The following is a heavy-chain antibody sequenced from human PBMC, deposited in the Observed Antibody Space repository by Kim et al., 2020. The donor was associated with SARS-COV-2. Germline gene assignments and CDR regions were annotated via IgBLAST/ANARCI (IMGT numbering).Heavy chain of an antibody. Sequence: TRYTPSFQGQVTISADKSISTAYLQWSSLKASDTAIYYCARHGAGLGAFDIWGQGTMVTVSS. CDR3: ARHGAGLGAFDI. J-gene: IGHJ3*02. D-gene: IGHD7-27*01. V-gene: IGHV5-51*01. CDR2: T.